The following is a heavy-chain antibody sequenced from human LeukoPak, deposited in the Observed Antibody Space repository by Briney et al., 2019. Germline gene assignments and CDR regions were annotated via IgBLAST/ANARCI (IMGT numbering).Heavy chain of an antibody. CDR3: ASFHYYGSGAYYLSY. CDR2: IGDSGATT. CDR1: GFTLSSYA. J-gene: IGHJ4*02. V-gene: IGHV3-23*01. D-gene: IGHD3-10*01. Sequence: GGSLRLSCAASGFTLSSYAMTWVRQAPGKGLGWVSDIGDSGATTYYADSVKGRFTISRDNSKNTLYLQMSSLRAEDTAVYFCASFHYYGSGAYYLSYWGQGTLVTVSS.